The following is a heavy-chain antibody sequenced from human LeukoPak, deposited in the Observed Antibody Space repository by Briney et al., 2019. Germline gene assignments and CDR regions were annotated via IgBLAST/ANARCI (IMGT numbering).Heavy chain of an antibody. CDR3: ARGRIVGATTDLIDY. Sequence: ASVKVSCKASGYTFTSYGISWVRQAPGQGLEWMGWISAYNGNTNYAQKFQGRVTITRNTSISTAYMELSSLRSEDTAVYYCARGRIVGATTDLIDYWGQGTLVTVSS. CDR1: GYTFTSYG. J-gene: IGHJ4*02. V-gene: IGHV1-18*01. D-gene: IGHD1-26*01. CDR2: ISAYNGNT.